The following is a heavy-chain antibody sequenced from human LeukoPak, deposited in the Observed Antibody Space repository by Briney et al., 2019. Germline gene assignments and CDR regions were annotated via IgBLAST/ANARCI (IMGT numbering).Heavy chain of an antibody. D-gene: IGHD2-2*01. J-gene: IGHJ6*03. Sequence: GGSLRLSCGASGFTFSNAWMSWVRQAPGKGLEWVGRIKSETDGGTTDYAAPVKGRFTISRDDSKSTLYLQMNSLKTEDTAVYYCSGCSSTSCSSLYTDVWGKGTTVTVSS. CDR3: SGCSSTSCSSLYTDV. CDR2: IKSETDGGTT. CDR1: GFTFSNAW. V-gene: IGHV3-15*01.